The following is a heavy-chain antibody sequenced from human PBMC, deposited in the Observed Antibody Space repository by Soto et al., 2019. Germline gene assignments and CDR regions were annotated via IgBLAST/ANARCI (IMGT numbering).Heavy chain of an antibody. CDR3: ARVPDR. J-gene: IGHJ5*02. CDR1: CGSISSDY. D-gene: IGHD2-2*01. V-gene: IGHV4-59*12. Sequence: SETLSVTCTVSCGSISSDYWSWIRQPPGKGLEWIGYIYYSGSTNYNPSLKSRVTISVDTSKNQFSLKLSSVTAADTAVYYCARVPDRWGQGTLVTVSS. CDR2: IYYSGST.